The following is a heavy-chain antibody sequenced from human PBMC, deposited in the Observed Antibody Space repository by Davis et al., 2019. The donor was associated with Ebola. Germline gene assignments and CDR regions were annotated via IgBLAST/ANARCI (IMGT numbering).Heavy chain of an antibody. D-gene: IGHD6-6*01. Sequence: SCKTSGYTFTSYFLHWVRQAPGKGLEWVAVIWYDGSNKYYADSVKGRFTISRDNAKNSLYLQMNSLRAEDTAVYYCASSSIAARPGYYYGMDVWGQGTTVTVSS. CDR3: ASSSIAARPGYYYGMDV. J-gene: IGHJ6*02. CDR2: IWYDGSNK. CDR1: GYTFTSYF. V-gene: IGHV3-33*03.